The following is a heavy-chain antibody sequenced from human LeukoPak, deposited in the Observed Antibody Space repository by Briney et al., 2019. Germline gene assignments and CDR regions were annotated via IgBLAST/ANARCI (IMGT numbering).Heavy chain of an antibody. Sequence: ASVKVSCKASGYTFTSYYMHWVRQAPGQGLEWMGIINPSGGSTSYAQKFQGRVTMTRDMSTSTAYMELSSLRSEDTAVYYCARRRVAIDAFDIWGQGTMVTVSS. V-gene: IGHV1-46*01. D-gene: IGHD2-15*01. J-gene: IGHJ3*02. CDR1: GYTFTSYY. CDR2: INPSGGST. CDR3: ARRRVAIDAFDI.